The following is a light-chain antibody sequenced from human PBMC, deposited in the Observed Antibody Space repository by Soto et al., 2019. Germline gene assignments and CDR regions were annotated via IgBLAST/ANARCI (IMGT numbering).Light chain of an antibody. Sequence: EIVLTQSPGTLSLSPGERVTLSCRASQSVSSSYLAWYQQKPGQAPRLLIYGASSRATGIPDRCSGSGSGTDFTLTISRREPEDFAVYYCQQYGSSPPMYTFGQGTKLEIK. CDR1: QSVSSSY. J-gene: IGKJ2*01. CDR2: GAS. CDR3: QQYGSSPPMYT. V-gene: IGKV3-20*01.